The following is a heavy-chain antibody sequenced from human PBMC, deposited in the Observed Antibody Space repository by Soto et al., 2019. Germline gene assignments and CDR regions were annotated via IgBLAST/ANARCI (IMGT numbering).Heavy chain of an antibody. CDR3: ARGWSYGAFDI. V-gene: IGHV3-74*03. CDR1: GFTFGNHW. CDR2: IDSEGSTI. Sequence: VQLVESGGDLVQPGGSLRLSCGASGFTFGNHWMHWVRQVPGKGLVWVSRIDSEGSTITYADSVKGRFTVSRDNAKNTLYLQLNSLRAEDTAVYYCARGWSYGAFDIWGQGTMVTVSS. J-gene: IGHJ3*02. D-gene: IGHD3-16*01.